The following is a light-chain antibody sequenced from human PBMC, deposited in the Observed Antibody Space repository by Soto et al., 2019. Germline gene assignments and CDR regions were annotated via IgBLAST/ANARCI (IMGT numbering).Light chain of an antibody. CDR2: AAS. CDR1: QNVNRY. Sequence: IQLTQSPSSLSASVGDRVTITRRTSQNVNRYLNWYQEQPGKAPKLLIYAASILQSGVPSRFSGSGSGTDFTLAISSLQPEDFTTYYCQQSYGIPQTFGPGTKVEIK. CDR3: QQSYGIPQT. J-gene: IGKJ1*01. V-gene: IGKV1-39*01.